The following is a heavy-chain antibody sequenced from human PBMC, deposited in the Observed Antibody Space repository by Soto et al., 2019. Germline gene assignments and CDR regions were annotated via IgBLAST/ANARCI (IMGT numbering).Heavy chain of an antibody. D-gene: IGHD3-9*01. V-gene: IGHV4-59*08. J-gene: IGHJ5*02. CDR3: ARRWAYSISFDP. CDR2: IYYSGST. CDR1: GGSISNYY. Sequence: PSETLSLTCTVSGGSISNYYWTWIRQPPGKGLEWIGYIYYSGSTNYNPSLKSRVTISVDTSKNQFSLKLSSVTAADTAVYYCARRWAYSISFDPWGQGTLVTVSS.